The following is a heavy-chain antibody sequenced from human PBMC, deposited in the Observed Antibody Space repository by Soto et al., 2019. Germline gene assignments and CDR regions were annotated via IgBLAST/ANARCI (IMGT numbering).Heavy chain of an antibody. J-gene: IGHJ5*02. CDR2: ISGSGGST. Sequence: GGSLRLSCAASGFTFSSYAMSWVRQAPGKGLEWVSAISGSGGSTYYADSVKGRFTTSRDNSKNTLYLQMNSLRAEDTAVYYCAKDRACRSTSCQNNWFDPWGQGTQVTVSS. CDR1: GFTFSSYA. CDR3: AKDRACRSTSCQNNWFDP. V-gene: IGHV3-23*01. D-gene: IGHD2-2*01.